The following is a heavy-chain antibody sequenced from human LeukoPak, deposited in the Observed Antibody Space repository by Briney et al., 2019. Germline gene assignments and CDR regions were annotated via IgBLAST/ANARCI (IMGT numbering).Heavy chain of an antibody. V-gene: IGHV5-51*01. CDR1: GYSSTSYG. D-gene: IGHD1-20*01. Sequence: GESLKISCKGSGYSSTSYGIGWVRQMPGKGLEWMGIIYPGDSDTRYSPSFQGQVTISADKSISTAYLQWSSLKASDTAMYYCARQGYNWTHWALFDPWGQGTLVTVSS. J-gene: IGHJ5*02. CDR3: ARQGYNWTHWALFDP. CDR2: IYPGDSDT.